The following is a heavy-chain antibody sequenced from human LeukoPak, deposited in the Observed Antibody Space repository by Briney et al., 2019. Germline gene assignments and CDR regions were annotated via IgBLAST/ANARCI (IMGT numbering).Heavy chain of an antibody. D-gene: IGHD3-3*01. J-gene: IGHJ2*01. CDR3: ARDRTIFGVVMRWYFDL. CDR2: IYTSGST. Sequence: PSETLSLTCTVSGGSISNDNYYWSWIRQPAGKGLEWIGHIYTSGSTNYNPSLKSRATISVDTSKNQFSLKLSSVTAADTAVYYCARDRTIFGVVMRWYFDLWGRGTLVTVSS. CDR1: GGSISNDNYY. V-gene: IGHV4-61*09.